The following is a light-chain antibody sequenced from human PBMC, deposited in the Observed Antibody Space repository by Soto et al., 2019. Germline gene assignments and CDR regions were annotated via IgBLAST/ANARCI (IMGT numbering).Light chain of an antibody. V-gene: IGKV1-5*03. CDR1: QSISNW. CDR3: QQYNSYSRT. Sequence: DIQMTQSPSTLSASVGDRVTITCRASQSISNWLAWYQQKPGKAPELLIYKASRLESGVPSRFSGSGSGTEFTLTISSLQPDDFATYYCQQYNSYSRTFGQGTKVEIK. J-gene: IGKJ1*01. CDR2: KAS.